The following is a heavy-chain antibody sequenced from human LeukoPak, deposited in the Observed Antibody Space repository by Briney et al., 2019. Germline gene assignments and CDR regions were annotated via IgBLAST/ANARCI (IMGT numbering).Heavy chain of an antibody. V-gene: IGHV3-23*01. D-gene: IGHD3-22*01. CDR1: GFTFSNYA. CDR3: AKVMSSLNYYDSSANFDY. Sequence: GGSLRLSCAASGFTFSNYAMSWVRQAPGKGLEWVSTISGSGGSTYYADSVKGRFTISRDNSKNTLYLQMNSLRAEDTAVYYCAKVMSSLNYYDSSANFDYWGQGTLVTVSS. CDR2: ISGSGGST. J-gene: IGHJ4*02.